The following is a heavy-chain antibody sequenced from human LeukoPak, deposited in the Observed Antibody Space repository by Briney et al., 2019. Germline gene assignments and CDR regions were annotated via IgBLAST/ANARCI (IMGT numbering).Heavy chain of an antibody. J-gene: IGHJ6*02. CDR2: ISYDGSNK. V-gene: IGHV3-30-3*01. Sequence: GGSLRLSCAASGFTFSSDAMHWVRQAPGKGLEWVAVISYDGSNKYYADSVKGRFTISRDNSKNTLYLQMNSLRAEDTAVYYCARVGIVVVTYGMDVWGQGTTVTVSS. D-gene: IGHD2-21*02. CDR3: ARVGIVVVTYGMDV. CDR1: GFTFSSDA.